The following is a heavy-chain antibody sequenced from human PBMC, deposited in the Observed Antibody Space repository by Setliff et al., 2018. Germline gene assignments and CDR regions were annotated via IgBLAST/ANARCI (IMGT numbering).Heavy chain of an antibody. CDR3: SRLVRFCTRTSCQRLSGGEF. CDR2: ISPYSGKT. D-gene: IGHD2-8*01. Sequence: ASVKVSCKTSGYIFNDYGIAWVRQAPGQGLEWMAWISPYSGKTYNSPSLHGRLMLTTDTSTATAHMELRNLAFNDTAVYYCSRLVRFCTRTSCQRLSGGEFWGQGTLVTVSS. CDR1: GYIFNDYG. J-gene: IGHJ4*02. V-gene: IGHV1-18*01.